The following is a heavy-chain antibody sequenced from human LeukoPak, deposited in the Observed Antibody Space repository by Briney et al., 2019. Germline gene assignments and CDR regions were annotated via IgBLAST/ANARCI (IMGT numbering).Heavy chain of an antibody. V-gene: IGHV4-30-4*08. J-gene: IGHJ5*02. Sequence: PSETLSLTCTVSGGSISSGDYYWSWIRQPPGKGLEWIGYIYYSGSTYYNPSLKSRVTISVDTSKNQFSLKLSSVTAADTAVYYCARAPEIPKITIFGVAPFDPWGQGTLVTVSS. D-gene: IGHD3-3*01. CDR3: ARAPEIPKITIFGVAPFDP. CDR2: IYYSGST. CDR1: GGSISSGDYY.